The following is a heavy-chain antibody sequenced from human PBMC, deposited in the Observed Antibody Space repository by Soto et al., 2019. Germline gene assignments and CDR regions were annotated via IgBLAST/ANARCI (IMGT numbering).Heavy chain of an antibody. V-gene: IGHV1-69*01. D-gene: IGHD2-15*01. J-gene: IGHJ4*02. CDR1: GGSFSDFA. CDR2: IIPMFAAS. CDR3: ARGGTVAVPAALSSYHDYTNYRFDS. Sequence: QVQLAQSGAEVRKPGSSVKVSCGASGGSFSDFAFSWVRQAPGQGLEWMGGIIPMFAASKYAQRFQDRVTSTADESTNTVYLALSSLTSDDTATDYCARGGTVAVPAALSSYHDYTNYRFDSWGQGTLVTVSS.